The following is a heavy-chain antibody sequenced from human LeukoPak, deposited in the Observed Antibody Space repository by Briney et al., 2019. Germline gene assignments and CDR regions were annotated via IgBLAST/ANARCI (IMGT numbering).Heavy chain of an antibody. CDR1: GFTFSSYW. Sequence: GGSLRLSCAASGFTFSSYWMSWVRQAPGKGLEWVANIKQDGSEKYYVDSVKGRFTISRDNAKNSLYLQMNSLRAEDTAVYYCARDLWLVRGYYYYYYMDVWGKGTTVTVSS. CDR3: ARDLWLVRGYYYYYYMDV. V-gene: IGHV3-7*01. D-gene: IGHD6-19*01. CDR2: IKQDGSEK. J-gene: IGHJ6*03.